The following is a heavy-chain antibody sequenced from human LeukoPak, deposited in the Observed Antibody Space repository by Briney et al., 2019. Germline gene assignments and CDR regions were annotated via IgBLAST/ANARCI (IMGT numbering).Heavy chain of an antibody. CDR2: INPSAGTT. J-gene: IGHJ3*02. CDR3: ARDCYSSGWGAFDI. Sequence: ASVKVSCKASGYTFTTYYMHWVRQAPGQGLEWMAIINPSAGTTTYAQKFQGRVTMTRDTSTSTVYMELSSLRSEDTAVYYCARDCYSSGWGAFDIWGQGTMVTVSS. CDR1: GYTFTTYY. V-gene: IGHV1-46*01. D-gene: IGHD6-19*01.